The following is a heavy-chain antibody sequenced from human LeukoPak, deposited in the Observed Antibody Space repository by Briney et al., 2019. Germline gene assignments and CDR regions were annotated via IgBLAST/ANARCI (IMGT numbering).Heavy chain of an antibody. D-gene: IGHD6-13*01. V-gene: IGHV4-34*01. Sequence: SETLSPTCAVYGGSFSGYYWSWIRQPPGKGLEWIGEINHSGSTNYNPSLKSRVTISVDTSKNQFSLKLSSVTAADTAVYYCARHADEDGSSWYWFDPWGQGTLVTVSS. CDR1: GGSFSGYY. CDR3: ARHADEDGSSWYWFDP. CDR2: INHSGST. J-gene: IGHJ5*02.